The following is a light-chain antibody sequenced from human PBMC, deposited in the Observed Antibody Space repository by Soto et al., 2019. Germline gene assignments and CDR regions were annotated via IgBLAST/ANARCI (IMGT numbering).Light chain of an antibody. CDR3: QQYGSSGT. Sequence: EIVLTQSPGTLSLSPGERATLSCLASQSVSSTYVAWYQQKSGQAPRLLIYGASSRATGIPDRFSGSGSGTDFTLTISRLEPEDFAVYYCQQYGSSGTFGQGTKVDIK. J-gene: IGKJ1*01. CDR2: GAS. V-gene: IGKV3-20*01. CDR1: QSVSSTY.